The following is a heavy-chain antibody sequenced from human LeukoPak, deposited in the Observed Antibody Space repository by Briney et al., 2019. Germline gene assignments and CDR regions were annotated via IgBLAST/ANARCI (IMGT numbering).Heavy chain of an antibody. CDR3: AREGRDGGAFDI. Sequence: GRSLRLSCAASGFTFSSYGMHWVRQAPGKGLEWVAVIWNDGSNKYYADSVKGRFTISRDNSKNTLYLQMNSLRAEDTAVYYCAREGRDGGAFDIWGQGTMVTVSS. CDR1: GFTFSSYG. CDR2: IWNDGSNK. J-gene: IGHJ3*02. V-gene: IGHV3-30*19. D-gene: IGHD3-16*01.